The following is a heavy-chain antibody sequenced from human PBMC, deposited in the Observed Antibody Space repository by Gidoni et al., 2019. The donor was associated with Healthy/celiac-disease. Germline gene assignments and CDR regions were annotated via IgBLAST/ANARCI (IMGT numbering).Heavy chain of an antibody. J-gene: IGHJ4*02. V-gene: IGHV3-7*01. Sequence: EVQLVESGGGLVQPGGSLRLSCPASGFPFSSYWMSWVRQAPGKGLEWVANIKQDGSEKYYVDSVKGRFTISRDNAKNSLYLQMNSLRAEDTAVYYCARGLSGYDHFDYWGQGTLVTVSS. CDR1: GFPFSSYW. CDR3: ARGLSGYDHFDY. D-gene: IGHD5-12*01. CDR2: IKQDGSEK.